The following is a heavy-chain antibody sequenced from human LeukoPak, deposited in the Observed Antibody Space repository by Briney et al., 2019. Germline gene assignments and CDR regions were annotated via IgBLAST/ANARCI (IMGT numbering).Heavy chain of an antibody. CDR1: GFTFKDSW. V-gene: IGHV3-74*01. CDR3: VRGGWFKRNVGFDY. D-gene: IGHD1-1*01. CDR2: INGDGSDT. Sequence: GGSLRLSCAASGFTFKDSWMYWVRQAPGKGLEWVSCINGDGSDTNYVDSVKGRFTISRDNAKDTLYLQMNSLRAEDAAVYYCVRGGWFKRNVGFDYWGQGTLVTVSS. J-gene: IGHJ4*02.